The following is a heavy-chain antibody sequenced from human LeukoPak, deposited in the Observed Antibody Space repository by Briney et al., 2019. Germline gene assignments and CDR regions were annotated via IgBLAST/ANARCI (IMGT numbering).Heavy chain of an antibody. V-gene: IGHV4-59*08. Sequence: SETLSLTCTVSGGSISYYYYRWIRQPPGKRLEWVGYIHDSGNPKYNPSLEGRVTISVDTSKNQVTLKLTSVIVADTAVYYCARHLIGYYDRFESWGQGTLVIVSS. CDR1: GGSISYYY. J-gene: IGHJ5*01. CDR3: ARHLIGYYDRFES. CDR2: IHDSGNP. D-gene: IGHD3-3*01.